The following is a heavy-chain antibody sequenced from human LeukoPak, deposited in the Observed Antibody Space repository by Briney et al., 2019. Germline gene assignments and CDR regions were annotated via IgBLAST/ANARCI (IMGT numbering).Heavy chain of an antibody. D-gene: IGHD1-26*01. V-gene: IGHV6-1*01. CDR1: GDSVSSNSAA. CDR3: ARGRIVASSSRSWFDP. CDR2: TYYRSKWYN. J-gene: IGHJ5*02. Sequence: SQTLSLTCAISGDSVSSNSAAWNWIRQSPSRGLEWLGRTYYRSKWYNDYAVSVKSRITINPDTSKNQFSLQLNSVTPEDTAVYYCARGRIVASSSRSWFDPWGQGTLVTVSS.